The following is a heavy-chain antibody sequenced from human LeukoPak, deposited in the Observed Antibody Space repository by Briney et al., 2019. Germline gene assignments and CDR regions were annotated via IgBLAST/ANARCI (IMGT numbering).Heavy chain of an antibody. CDR1: GGSFSGYY. Sequence: SETLSLTCAVYGGSFSGYYWSWIRQPPGKGLEWIGYIYYSGSTNYNPSLKSRVTISVDTSKNQFSLKLSSVTAADTAVYYCARGTGAVIAHYYYYYGMDVWGQGTTVTVSS. J-gene: IGHJ6*02. V-gene: IGHV4-59*08. CDR2: IYYSGST. D-gene: IGHD6-13*01. CDR3: ARGTGAVIAHYYYYYGMDV.